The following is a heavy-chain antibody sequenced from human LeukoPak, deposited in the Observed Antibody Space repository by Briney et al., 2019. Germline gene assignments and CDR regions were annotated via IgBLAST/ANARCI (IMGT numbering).Heavy chain of an antibody. V-gene: IGHV1-69*02. CDR1: GGTFSSYT. CDR2: IIPILGIA. J-gene: IGHJ4*02. CDR3: AAGYSSSWFYY. Sequence: SVKVSCKASGGTFSSYTISWVRQAPGQGREWMGRIIPILGIANYAQKFQGRVTITADKSTSTAYMELSSLRSEDTAVYYCAAGYSSSWFYYWGQGTLVTVSS. D-gene: IGHD6-13*01.